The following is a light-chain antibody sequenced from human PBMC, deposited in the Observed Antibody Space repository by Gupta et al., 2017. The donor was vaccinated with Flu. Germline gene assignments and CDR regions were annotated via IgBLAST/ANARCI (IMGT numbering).Light chain of an antibody. CDR2: GAS. CDR3: QKYNSAPWT. J-gene: IGKJ1*01. Sequence: PSSLSASVGDRVTITCRASQGISNYLAWYQQKPGKVPKLLIYGASTLQSGVPSRFSGSASGTTFTLTIGSLQPEDVATYYCQKYNSAPWTFGQGTRVEIK. CDR1: QGISNY. V-gene: IGKV1-27*01.